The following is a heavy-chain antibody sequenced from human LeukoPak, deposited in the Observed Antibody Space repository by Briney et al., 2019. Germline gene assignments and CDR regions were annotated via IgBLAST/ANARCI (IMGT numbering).Heavy chain of an antibody. Sequence: GESLEISCKGSGYSFTSYWIGWVRQMPGKGLEWMGIIYPGDSDTRYSPSFQGQVTISADKSISTAYLQWSSLKASDTAMYYCARRSPSAGGYFDAFDIWGQGTMVTVSS. CDR3: ARRSPSAGGYFDAFDI. CDR1: GYSFTSYW. V-gene: IGHV5-51*01. CDR2: IYPGDSDT. D-gene: IGHD2-15*01. J-gene: IGHJ3*02.